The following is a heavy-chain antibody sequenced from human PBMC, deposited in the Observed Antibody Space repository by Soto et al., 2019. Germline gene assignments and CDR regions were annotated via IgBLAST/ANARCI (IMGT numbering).Heavy chain of an antibody. CDR2: ISSSSSTI. V-gene: IGHV3-48*02. D-gene: IGHD5-12*01. CDR3: ARDRDGYNYPNWFDP. J-gene: IGHJ5*02. Sequence: LRLSCAASGFTFSSYEMNWVRQAPGKGLEWVSYISSSSSTIYYADSVKGRFTISRDNAKNSLYLQMNSLRDEDTAVYYCARDRDGYNYPNWFDPWGQGTLVTVSS. CDR1: GFTFSSYE.